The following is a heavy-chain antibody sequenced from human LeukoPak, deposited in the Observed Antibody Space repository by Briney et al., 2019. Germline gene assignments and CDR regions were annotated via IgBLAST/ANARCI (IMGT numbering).Heavy chain of an antibody. D-gene: IGHD2-15*01. CDR3: ARDRGVDYCSGGSCSHYYYYMDV. V-gene: IGHV1-2*02. J-gene: IGHJ6*03. Sequence: ASVKVSCKASGHTFTSYYMHWVRQAPGQGLEWMGWINPNSGGTNYAQKFQGRVTMTRDTSISTAYMELSRLRSDDTAVYYCARDRGVDYCSGGSCSHYYYYMDVWGKGTTVTISS. CDR2: INPNSGGT. CDR1: GHTFTSYY.